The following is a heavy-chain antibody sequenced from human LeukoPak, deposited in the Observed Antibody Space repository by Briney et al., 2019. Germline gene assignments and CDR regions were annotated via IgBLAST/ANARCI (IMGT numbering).Heavy chain of an antibody. V-gene: IGHV3-30*04. CDR2: ISYDGSNK. Sequence: GGSLRLSCAASGLTFNTYAMHWVRQAPGKGLECVAVISYDGSNKYYADSVKGRFTISRDNSKNTLYLQMNSLRAEDTAVYYCARVVTLNRLIFDYWGQGTLVTVSS. J-gene: IGHJ4*02. D-gene: IGHD2-21*02. CDR1: GLTFNTYA. CDR3: ARVVTLNRLIFDY.